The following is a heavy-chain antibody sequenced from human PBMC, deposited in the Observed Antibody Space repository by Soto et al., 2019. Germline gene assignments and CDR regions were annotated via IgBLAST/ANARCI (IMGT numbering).Heavy chain of an antibody. CDR2: INPNSGGT. J-gene: IGHJ4*02. Sequence: ASVKVSCKASGGTFSSYAISWVRQAPGQGLEWMGWINPNSGGTNYAQKFQGWVTMTRDTSISTAYMELSRLRSDDTAVYYCARDPATARPPTFDYWGQGTLVTVSS. D-gene: IGHD2-2*01. CDR3: ARDPATARPPTFDY. V-gene: IGHV1-2*04. CDR1: GGTFSSYA.